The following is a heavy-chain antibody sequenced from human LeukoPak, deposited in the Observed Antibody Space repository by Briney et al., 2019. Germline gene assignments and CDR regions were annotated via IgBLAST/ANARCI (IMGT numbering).Heavy chain of an antibody. J-gene: IGHJ4*02. CDR2: ISSSGTI. Sequence: PGGSLRLSCAASGFTFSTYNMNWIRQAPGKGLEWVSYISSSGTIYYADSVKGRFTISRDNAKRSLYLQMNSLRDEDTAVYYCAKDLTLWFHWGQGTLVTVSS. CDR3: AKDLTLWFH. V-gene: IGHV3-48*02. CDR1: GFTFSTYN. D-gene: IGHD3-10*01.